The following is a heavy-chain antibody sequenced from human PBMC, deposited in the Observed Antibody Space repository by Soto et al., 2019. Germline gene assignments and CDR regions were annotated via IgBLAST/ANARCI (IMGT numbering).Heavy chain of an antibody. Sequence: ESLRLSGAASGFTFITYGMSWVRQAPGRGLEWVSAISGSGGTTYYADSVKGRFTISRDNSNNMLYLQMNSLRAEDTAIYYCAKGPGYCSGGSCYSSYYYGMDVWGQGTTVTVSS. J-gene: IGHJ6*02. CDR3: AKGPGYCSGGSCYSSYYYGMDV. CDR2: ISGSGGTT. D-gene: IGHD2-15*01. CDR1: GFTFITYG. V-gene: IGHV3-23*01.